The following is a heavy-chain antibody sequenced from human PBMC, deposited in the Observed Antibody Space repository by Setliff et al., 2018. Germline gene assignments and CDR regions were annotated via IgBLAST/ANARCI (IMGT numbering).Heavy chain of an antibody. CDR1: DFSVSSVYY. Sequence: PSETLSLTCAVSDFSVSSVYYWGWIRQPPGKGLEWIANVYYSGSTYYNPSLKSRVTMSVDTSKNHVSLKLSSVTAADTAVYYCARTGTYRYFDYWGRGTLVTVSS. CDR2: VYYSGST. V-gene: IGHV4-38-2*01. CDR3: ARTGTYRYFDY. J-gene: IGHJ4*02. D-gene: IGHD1-1*01.